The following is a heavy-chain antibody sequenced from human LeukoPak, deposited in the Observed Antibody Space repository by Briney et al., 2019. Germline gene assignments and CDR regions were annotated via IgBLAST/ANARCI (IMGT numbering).Heavy chain of an antibody. CDR3: ARAQINTIFGVVSSLFFDY. CDR1: GASIGSYN. CDR2: FDDSGRT. V-gene: IGHV4-59*01. D-gene: IGHD3-3*01. Sequence: PSETLSLTCTVSGASIGSYNWSWIRQPPGKGLEWIGYFDDSGRTNYNPSLKSRVTTSVDTSKKQFSLKLKSVTAADTAVYYCARAQINTIFGVVSSLFFDYWGQGTLVTVSS. J-gene: IGHJ4*02.